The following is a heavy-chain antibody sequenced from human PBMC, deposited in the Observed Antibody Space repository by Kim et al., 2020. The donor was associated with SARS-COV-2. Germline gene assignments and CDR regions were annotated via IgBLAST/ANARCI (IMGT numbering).Heavy chain of an antibody. D-gene: IGHD3-22*01. V-gene: IGHV3-23*01. CDR1: GFTFSSYA. Sequence: GGSLRLSCAASGFTFSSYAMSWVRQAPGKGLEWVSAISGSGGSTYYADSVKGRFTISRDNSKNTLYLQMNSLRAEDTAVYYCAKGSVSYYYDSSGYYYDATDDSFDYWGQGTLVTVSS. CDR2: ISGSGGST. J-gene: IGHJ4*02. CDR3: AKGSVSYYYDSSGYYYDATDDSFDY.